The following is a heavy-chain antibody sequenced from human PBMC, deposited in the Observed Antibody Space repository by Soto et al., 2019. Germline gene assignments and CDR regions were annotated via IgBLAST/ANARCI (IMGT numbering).Heavy chain of an antibody. Sequence: QVQLVQSGAEVKKPGSSVKVSCKASGGTFSSYAISWVRQAPGQGLEWMGGIIPIFDTEKYAQKFQGRVTITADESTSTAYMELSSLRSEDTAVYYCARILGHSTTWYLNGLDVWGQWTTVIVSS. D-gene: IGHD6-13*01. CDR1: GGTFSSYA. V-gene: IGHV1-69*01. CDR3: ARILGHSTTWYLNGLDV. CDR2: IIPIFDTE. J-gene: IGHJ6*02.